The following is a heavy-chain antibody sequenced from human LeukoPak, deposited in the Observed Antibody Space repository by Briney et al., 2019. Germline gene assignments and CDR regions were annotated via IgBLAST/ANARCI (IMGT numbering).Heavy chain of an antibody. CDR3: TTVVGYYGSGSYRPDPDY. J-gene: IGHJ4*02. Sequence: PGGSLRLSCAASGFTFSNAWMSWVRQAPGKGLEWVGRIKSKTDGGTTDYAAPVKGRFTISRDDSKNTLYLQMNSLKTEDTAEYYCTTVVGYYGSGSYRPDPDYWGQGTLVTVSS. V-gene: IGHV3-15*01. D-gene: IGHD3-10*01. CDR2: IKSKTDGGTT. CDR1: GFTFSNAW.